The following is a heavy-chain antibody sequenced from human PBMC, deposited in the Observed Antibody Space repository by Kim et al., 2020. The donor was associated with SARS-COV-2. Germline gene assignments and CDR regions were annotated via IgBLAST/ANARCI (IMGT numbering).Heavy chain of an antibody. CDR1: GYTFTSYG. J-gene: IGHJ4*02. Sequence: ASVKVSCKASGYTFTSYGISWVRQAPGQGLEWMGWISAYNGNTNYAQKLQGRVTMTTDTSTSTAYMELRSLRSDDTAVYYCAREYCGGDCEGSDLKDYFDYWGQGTLVTVSS. D-gene: IGHD2-21*01. CDR2: ISAYNGNT. V-gene: IGHV1-18*04. CDR3: AREYCGGDCEGSDLKDYFDY.